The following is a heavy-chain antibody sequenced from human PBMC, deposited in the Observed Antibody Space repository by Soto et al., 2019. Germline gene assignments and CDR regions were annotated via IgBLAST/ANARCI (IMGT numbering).Heavy chain of an antibody. CDR1: GFSLTTSGVG. Sequence: QITLKESGPTLVKPTQTLTLTCTFSGFSLTTSGVGVGWIRQPPGKALEWLARIFWDDAKRYSPSLKSRLTITKDHSKNPVVLTMTNMDRADTATYYCASSSGYRIFDSWGQGTLVTVSS. J-gene: IGHJ4*02. V-gene: IGHV2-5*02. CDR3: ASSSGYRIFDS. CDR2: IFWDDAK. D-gene: IGHD3-22*01.